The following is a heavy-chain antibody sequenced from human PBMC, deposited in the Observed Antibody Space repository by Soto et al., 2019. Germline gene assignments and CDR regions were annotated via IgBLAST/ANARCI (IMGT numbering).Heavy chain of an antibody. V-gene: IGHV3-74*01. CDR1: GFSFSSTW. Sequence: EVQLVESGGGLVQPGGSLRLSCAASGFSFSSTWMHWVRQAPGKGLECISRITGDGSTISYADSAKGRFTISRDNTKNTLFLQMDSLRAEDTAVYYCAADWYGTIDRWGQGTLVTVSS. CDR2: ITGDGSTI. CDR3: AADWYGTIDR. D-gene: IGHD1-1*01. J-gene: IGHJ5*02.